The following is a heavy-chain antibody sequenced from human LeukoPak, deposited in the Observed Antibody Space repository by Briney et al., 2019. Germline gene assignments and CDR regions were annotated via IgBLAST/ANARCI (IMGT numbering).Heavy chain of an antibody. Sequence: KAGGSLRLSCAASGFTFRDYYMSWIRQAPGKGLEWVSYISSSGSTIYYADSVKGRFTISRDNAKNSLYLQMNSLRAEDTAVYYCARDIVVVTATPYYWGQGTLVTVSS. V-gene: IGHV3-11*04. CDR1: GFTFRDYY. J-gene: IGHJ4*02. CDR3: ARDIVVVTATPYY. CDR2: ISSSGSTI. D-gene: IGHD2-21*02.